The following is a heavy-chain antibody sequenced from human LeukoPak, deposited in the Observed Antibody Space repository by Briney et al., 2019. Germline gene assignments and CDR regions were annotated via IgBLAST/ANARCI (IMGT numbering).Heavy chain of an antibody. CDR3: ARVSRGYDILY. CDR2: IYHSGTT. D-gene: IGHD3-9*01. J-gene: IGHJ4*02. Sequence: SETLSLTCTVSNYSITSGYYWGWIRQPPGKGLEWIGSIYHSGTTYYNPSLKSRVNISVDTSKNQFSLNLSPVTATDTAVYYCARVSRGYDILYWGQGTLVTVSS. CDR1: NYSITSGYY. V-gene: IGHV4-38-2*02.